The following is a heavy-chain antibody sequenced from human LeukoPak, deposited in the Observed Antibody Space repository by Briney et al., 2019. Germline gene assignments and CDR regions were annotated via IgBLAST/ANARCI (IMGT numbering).Heavy chain of an antibody. CDR3: ARERIHCGGAYCKSYFDN. CDR2: ICGSGGNT. J-gene: IGHJ4*02. D-gene: IGHD2-21*01. Sequence: GGSLRLSCAASGFTFSSYAMSWVRQAPGKGLEWVSAICGSGGNTYYADSVKVRFTISRDNAKNSLYLEMNSLRAEDTAVYYCARERIHCGGAYCKSYFDNWGQGTLVTVSS. V-gene: IGHV3-23*01. CDR1: GFTFSSYA.